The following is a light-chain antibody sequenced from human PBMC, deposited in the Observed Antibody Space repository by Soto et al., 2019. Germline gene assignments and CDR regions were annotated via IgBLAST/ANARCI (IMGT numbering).Light chain of an antibody. CDR3: QQRSNWPPWT. Sequence: EIVLTQSPATLSLSPGERANLSCRASQSVSSYLAWYQQKPGQAPRLLIYDASNRATGIPARFSGSGSGTDFTLTISSLEPEDFAVYYCQQRSNWPPWTFGKGTKVEIK. CDR2: DAS. V-gene: IGKV3-11*01. J-gene: IGKJ1*01. CDR1: QSVSSY.